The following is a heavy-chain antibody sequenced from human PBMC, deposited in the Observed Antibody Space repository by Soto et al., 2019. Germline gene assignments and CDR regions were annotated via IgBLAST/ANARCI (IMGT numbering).Heavy chain of an antibody. CDR3: AKDRDGARVLEYYFNY. CDR2: ISGSGGST. CDR1: GFTFSSYA. J-gene: IGHJ4*02. Sequence: GGSLRLSCAASGFTFSSYAMSWFRQAPGKGLEWVSAISGSGGSTYYADSVKGRFTISRDNSNNTLYLQMNSLRAEDTAVYYCAKDRDGARVLEYYFNYWGKGTLVTVSS. V-gene: IGHV3-23*01. D-gene: IGHD2-8*01.